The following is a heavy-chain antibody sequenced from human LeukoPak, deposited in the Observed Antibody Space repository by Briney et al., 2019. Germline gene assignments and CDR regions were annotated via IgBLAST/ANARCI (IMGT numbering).Heavy chain of an antibody. J-gene: IGHJ3*02. Sequence: ASVKVSCKASGYTFTGYYMHWVRQAPGQGLEWMGWINPNSGGTNYAQKFQGRVTMTRDTSISTAYMGLSRLRSDDTAVYYCARRMHYDSSGYYYPADAFDIWGQGTMVTVSS. D-gene: IGHD3-22*01. CDR3: ARRMHYDSSGYYYPADAFDI. CDR1: GYTFTGYY. V-gene: IGHV1-2*02. CDR2: INPNSGGT.